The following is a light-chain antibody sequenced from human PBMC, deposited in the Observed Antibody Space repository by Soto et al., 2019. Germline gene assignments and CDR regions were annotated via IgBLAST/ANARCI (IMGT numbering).Light chain of an antibody. CDR2: AAF. CDR1: QGISRN. V-gene: IGKV1-9*01. Sequence: DIQLTQSPSFLSASVGDRVTITCRASQGISRNLAWFQQKPGKAPELLIYAAFNLQSGVPSRFSGSGSGTDFTLTISSLQPEDFATYYCQQLNSYPRTFGQGTKVEVK. CDR3: QQLNSYPRT. J-gene: IGKJ1*01.